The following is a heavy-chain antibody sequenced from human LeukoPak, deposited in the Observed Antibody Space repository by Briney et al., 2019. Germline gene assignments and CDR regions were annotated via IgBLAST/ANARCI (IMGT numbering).Heavy chain of an antibody. V-gene: IGHV4-39*01. J-gene: IGHJ6*03. CDR3: VKNQYISSGFAPYNYHMDV. D-gene: IGHD3-22*01. Sequence: SETLSLTCTVSGGSISSSSYYWGWIRQPPRKGLEWIGRNSYSGSTYYNPSLKSRVTISVDTSKNQFSLKLSSVTAADTAVYYCVKNQYISSGFAPYNYHMDVWGKGTTVTVSS. CDR1: GGSISSSSYY. CDR2: NSYSGST.